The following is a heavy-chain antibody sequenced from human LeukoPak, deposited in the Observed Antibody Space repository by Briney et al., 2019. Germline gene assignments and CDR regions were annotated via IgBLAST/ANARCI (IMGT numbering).Heavy chain of an antibody. CDR2: MNPNSGNT. J-gene: IGHJ6*03. CDR1: GYTFTSYD. CDR3: ARGVVEYYYYYMDV. V-gene: IGHV1-8*01. Sequence: GASVKVSSKASGYTFTSYDINWVRQATGQGLEWMGWMNPNSGNTGYAQKFQGRVTMTRHTSISTAYMELSSLRSEHTAVYCGARGVVEYYYYYMDVWGKGTTVTVSS.